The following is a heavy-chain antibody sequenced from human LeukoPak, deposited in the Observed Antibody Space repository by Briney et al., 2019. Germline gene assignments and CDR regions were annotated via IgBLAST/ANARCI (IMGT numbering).Heavy chain of an antibody. CDR3: ARGSAVGATRISPHY. CDR2: IWYDGSNK. J-gene: IGHJ4*02. Sequence: GGSLRLSCAASGLTFSIYGMHWVRQAPGKGLEWVAVIWYDGSNKYYADSVKGRFTISRDNSKNTLYLQMNSLRAEDTAVYYCARGSAVGATRISPHYWGQGTLVTVSS. V-gene: IGHV3-33*01. CDR1: GLTFSIYG. D-gene: IGHD1-26*01.